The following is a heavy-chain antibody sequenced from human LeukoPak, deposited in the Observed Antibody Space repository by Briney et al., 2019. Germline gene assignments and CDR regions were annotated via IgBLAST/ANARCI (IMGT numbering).Heavy chain of an antibody. V-gene: IGHV3-48*04. Sequence: PGGSLRLSCVGSGFTFQNYQMNWVRQAPGKGLEWISYIHSTGSSTYYADSVKGRFTVSRDNAKNSLYLQMNTLRAEDTAVYYCARDGRGWGTFDNWGQGTLVTVSS. CDR3: ARDGRGWGTFDN. CDR1: GFTFQNYQ. CDR2: IHSTGSST. J-gene: IGHJ4*02. D-gene: IGHD3-16*01.